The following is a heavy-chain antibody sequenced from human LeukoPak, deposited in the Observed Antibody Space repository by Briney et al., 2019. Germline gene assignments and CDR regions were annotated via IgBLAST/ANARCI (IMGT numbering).Heavy chain of an antibody. J-gene: IGHJ1*01. V-gene: IGHV4-34*01. CDR2: INHSGST. CDR1: GGSFSGYY. Sequence: SETLSLTCAVYGGSFSGYYWSWIRQPPGKGLEWIGEINHSGSTNYNPSLKSRVTISVDTSKNQFSLKLSAVTAADTAVYYCARDTYYDFWSGYYPPWGQGTLVTVSS. D-gene: IGHD3-3*01. CDR3: ARDTYYDFWSGYYPP.